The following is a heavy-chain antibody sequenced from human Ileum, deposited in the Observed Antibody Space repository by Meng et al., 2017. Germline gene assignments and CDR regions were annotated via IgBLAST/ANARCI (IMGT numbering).Heavy chain of an antibody. Sequence: GRSLRLSCVASGFTFSDSAIHWVRQASGKGLEWVGRIRSKANSYETAYAASVEGRFTISREDSKNTAYLQMNSLKTENTAVYYCSRLGYELLGLAYWGQGTLVTVSS. CDR3: SRLGYELLGLAY. J-gene: IGHJ4*02. V-gene: IGHV3-73*01. CDR2: IRSKANSYET. D-gene: IGHD1-26*01. CDR1: GFTFSDSA.